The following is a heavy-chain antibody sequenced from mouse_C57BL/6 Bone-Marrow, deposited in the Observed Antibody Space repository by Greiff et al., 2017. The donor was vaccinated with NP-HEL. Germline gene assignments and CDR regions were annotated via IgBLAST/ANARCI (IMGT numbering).Heavy chain of an antibody. CDR2: INPSNGGT. D-gene: IGHD3-2*02. J-gene: IGHJ2*01. CDR1: GYTFTSYW. V-gene: IGHV1-53*01. Sequence: QVQLQQPGTELVKPGASVKLSCKASGYTFTSYWMHWVKQRPGQGLEWIGNINPSNGGTNYNEKFKSKATLTADKSSSTAYMQLSSLTSEDSAVYYCARERRDSSGSYYFGYWGKGTTLTVST. CDR3: ARERRDSSGSYYFGY.